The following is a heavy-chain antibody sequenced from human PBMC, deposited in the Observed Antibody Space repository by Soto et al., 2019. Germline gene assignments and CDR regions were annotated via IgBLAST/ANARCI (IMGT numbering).Heavy chain of an antibody. CDR3: ARDQGSTITRGDWFDP. D-gene: IGHD4-4*01. CDR1: GFSFSTYA. V-gene: IGHV3-30-3*01. J-gene: IGHJ5*02. CDR2: ISYDGNDE. Sequence: QVQLVESGGGVVQPGRSLRLSCAASGFSFSTYAMHWVRQAPGKGLEWVAVISYDGNDENYGDSGEGRFTISRDNSKNTLYLLMNSLRAEDTAVYYCARDQGSTITRGDWFDPWGQGTLVTVSS.